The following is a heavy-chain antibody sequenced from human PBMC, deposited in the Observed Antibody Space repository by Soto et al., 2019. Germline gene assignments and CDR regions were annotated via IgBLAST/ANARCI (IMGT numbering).Heavy chain of an antibody. Sequence: QVQLVQSGAEVKKPGSSVKVSCKASGGTFSSHAISWVRQAPGQGLEWMGGIIPFFKATNYAQKFQGRVTITADDSTSKAYMDLYSLRSEDTAVYYWARDVTLNYYDVTFSYYAMDVWGQGTTVTVSS. V-gene: IGHV1-69*01. CDR1: GGTFSSHA. D-gene: IGHD3-16*01. CDR2: IIPFFKAT. CDR3: ARDVTLNYYDVTFSYYAMDV. J-gene: IGHJ6*02.